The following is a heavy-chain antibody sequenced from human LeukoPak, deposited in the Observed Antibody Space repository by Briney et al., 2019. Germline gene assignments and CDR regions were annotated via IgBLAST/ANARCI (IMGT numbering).Heavy chain of an antibody. J-gene: IGHJ4*02. Sequence: GASVKVSCKASGGTFSSYAISWVRQAPGQGLEWMGRIIPILGIANYAQKFQGRVTMTRDTSTSTVYMELSSLRSEDTAVYYCARMSDSSVSVLTEPSYFDYWGQGTLVTVSS. CDR3: ARMSDSSVSVLTEPSYFDY. D-gene: IGHD3-22*01. CDR2: IIPILGIA. CDR1: GGTFSSYA. V-gene: IGHV1-69*04.